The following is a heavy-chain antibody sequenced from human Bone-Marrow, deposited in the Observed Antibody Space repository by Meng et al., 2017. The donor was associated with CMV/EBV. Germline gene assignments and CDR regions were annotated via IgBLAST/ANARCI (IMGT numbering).Heavy chain of an antibody. CDR2: ISYDGSTE. CDR3: ATGGNQGGYCSSTSCPKPGDY. V-gene: IGHV3-30*04. CDR1: SGFTLSGYA. Sequence: GESLKISCVASSGFTLSGYAMHWVRQAPGKGLEWLAPISYDGSTEYHADAVRGRFSISRDNSKNTLYLQMNSLRAEDTAVYYCATGGNQGGYCSSTSCPKPGDYWGQGTLVTVSS. D-gene: IGHD2-2*01. J-gene: IGHJ4*02.